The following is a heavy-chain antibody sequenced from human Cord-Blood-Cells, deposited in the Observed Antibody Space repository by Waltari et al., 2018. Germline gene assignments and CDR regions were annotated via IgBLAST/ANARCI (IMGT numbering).Heavy chain of an antibody. V-gene: IGHV3-30-3*01. J-gene: IGHJ5*02. CDR2: ISYDGSNK. CDR1: GFTFSSYA. Sequence: QVQLVESGGGVVQPGGSLRLSCAASGFTFSSYAMHWVGQDPGKGLEWVAVISYDGSNKYYADSVKGRFTISRDNSKNTLYLQMNSLRAEDTAVYYCARDPSEGSSSYNWFDPWGQGTLVTVSS. CDR3: ARDPSEGSSSYNWFDP. D-gene: IGHD6-13*01.